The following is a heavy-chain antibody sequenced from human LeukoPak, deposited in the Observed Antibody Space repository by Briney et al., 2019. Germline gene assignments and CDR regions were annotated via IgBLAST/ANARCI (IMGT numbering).Heavy chain of an antibody. CDR3: ARDSSSYYYYMDV. V-gene: IGHV3-48*03. Sequence: VGSLRLSCAASGFTFSSYEMNWVRQAPGKGLEWFSYISSSGSTIYYADSVKGRFTISRDNAKNSLYLQMNSLRAEDTAVYYCARDSSSYYYYMDVWGKGTTVTVSS. J-gene: IGHJ6*03. CDR1: GFTFSSYE. CDR2: ISSSGSTI.